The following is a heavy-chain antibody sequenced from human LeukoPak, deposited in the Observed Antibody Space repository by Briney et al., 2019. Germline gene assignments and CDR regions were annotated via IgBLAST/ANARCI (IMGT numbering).Heavy chain of an antibody. CDR2: IRDDGSNK. Sequence: PGGSLRLSCAASEFTFRNYGMHWVRQAPGKGLEWVAFIRDDGSNKYYADSVKGRFTISRDNSKNTLYLQMNSLRAEDTAVYYCAKVKSPGGYSSSWYIYYYYMDVWGKGTTVTISS. CDR1: EFTFRNYG. J-gene: IGHJ6*03. V-gene: IGHV3-30*02. D-gene: IGHD6-13*01. CDR3: AKVKSPGGYSSSWYIYYYYMDV.